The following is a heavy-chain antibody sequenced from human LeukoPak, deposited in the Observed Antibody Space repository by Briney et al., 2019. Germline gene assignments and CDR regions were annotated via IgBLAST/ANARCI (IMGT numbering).Heavy chain of an antibody. V-gene: IGHV1-18*01. CDR2: ISTNNGNT. Sequence: GASAKVSCKASGYTFTSYGINWVRQAPGQGLEWMGWISTNNGNTNYAQKLPGRVTITTDTSTSTAYMDLRSLRSDDTAVYYCARKIAAADYYGMDVWGQGTTVTVSS. J-gene: IGHJ6*02. CDR3: ARKIAAADYYGMDV. D-gene: IGHD6-13*01. CDR1: GYTFTSYG.